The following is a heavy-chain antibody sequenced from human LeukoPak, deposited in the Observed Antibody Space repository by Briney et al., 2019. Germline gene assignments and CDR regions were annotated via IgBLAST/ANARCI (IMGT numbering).Heavy chain of an antibody. CDR2: IWYDGSNK. V-gene: IGHV3-33*01. J-gene: IGHJ4*02. CDR3: ARDDYGSGSYYTTFDY. Sequence: GRSLRLSCAASGFTFSSYGMHWVRQAPGKGLEWVAVIWYDGSNKYYAGSVKGRFTISRDNSKNTPYLQMNSLRAEDTAVYYCARDDYGSGSYYTTFDYWGQGTLVTLSS. CDR1: GFTFSSYG. D-gene: IGHD3-10*01.